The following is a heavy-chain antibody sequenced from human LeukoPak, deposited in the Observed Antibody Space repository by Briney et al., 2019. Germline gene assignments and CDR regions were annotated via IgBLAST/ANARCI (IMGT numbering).Heavy chain of an antibody. D-gene: IGHD3-16*01. J-gene: IGHJ5*02. V-gene: IGHV3-33*01. CDR2: VWYDGRNR. CDR1: GYTFSRHG. Sequence: GGSLRLSCAASGYTFSRHGIHWVRQAPGKGLEWVAVVWYDGRNRDYADSVKGRFTISKDNSNNMVFLQMDRQRAEDTAVYNCARLWGGNGYSGGSLNLWGQGTLVTVSS. CDR3: ARLWGGNGYSGGSLNL.